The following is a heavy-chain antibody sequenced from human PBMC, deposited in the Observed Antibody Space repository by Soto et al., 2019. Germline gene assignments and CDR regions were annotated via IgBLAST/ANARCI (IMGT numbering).Heavy chain of an antibody. CDR2: IYYSGST. CDR3: ARTIYYFDY. CDR1: GGSISSYY. V-gene: IGHV4-59*01. Sequence: SETLSLTCTVSGGSISSYYWSWIRQPPGKGLEWIGYIYYSGSTNYNPSLKSRVTISVDTSKNQFSLKLSSVTAADTAVYYCARTIYYFDYWGQGALVTVSS. J-gene: IGHJ4*02.